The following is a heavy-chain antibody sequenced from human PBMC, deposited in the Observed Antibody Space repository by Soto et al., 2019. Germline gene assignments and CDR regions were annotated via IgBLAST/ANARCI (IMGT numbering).Heavy chain of an antibody. Sequence: ASVKVSCKVSGYTFTSYGISWVRQAPGQGLEWMGWINTYNDNTNYAQKFQDRVTMTTDTSTSTAYMELRSLRSDDTAVYYCARDQKRRSGFPNSFFYYGMDVWGQGTTVTVSS. D-gene: IGHD3-10*01. CDR3: ARDQKRRSGFPNSFFYYGMDV. CDR2: INTYNDNT. CDR1: GYTFTSYG. J-gene: IGHJ6*02. V-gene: IGHV1-18*01.